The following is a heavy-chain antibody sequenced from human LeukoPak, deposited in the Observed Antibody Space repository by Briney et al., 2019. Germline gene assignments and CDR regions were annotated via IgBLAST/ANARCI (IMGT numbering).Heavy chain of an antibody. CDR3: AKTRCGGDCYLNWFDP. Sequence: GGSLRPSCAASGFTLSTYAMSWVRQAPGKGLEWVSAISGYDVTPYYADSVKGRFTISRDNSKNTLYLQMNSLRAEDTAVYYCAKTRCGGDCYLNWFDPWGQGTLVTVSS. V-gene: IGHV3-23*01. CDR2: ISGYDVTP. J-gene: IGHJ5*02. D-gene: IGHD2-21*02. CDR1: GFTLSTYA.